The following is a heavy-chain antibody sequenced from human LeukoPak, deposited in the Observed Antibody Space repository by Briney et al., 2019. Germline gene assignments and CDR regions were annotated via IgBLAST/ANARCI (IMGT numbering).Heavy chain of an antibody. CDR3: ARDKGYSYGYGGGSGWYFDL. J-gene: IGHJ2*01. CDR2: IYHSGST. Sequence: PSETLSLTCAVSGGSISSSNWWSWVRQPPGKGLEWIGEIYHSGSTNYNPSLKSRATISVDKSKNQFSLKLSSVTAADTAVYYCARDKGYSYGYGGGSGWYFDLWGRGTLVTVSS. CDR1: GGSISSSNW. D-gene: IGHD5-18*01. V-gene: IGHV4-4*02.